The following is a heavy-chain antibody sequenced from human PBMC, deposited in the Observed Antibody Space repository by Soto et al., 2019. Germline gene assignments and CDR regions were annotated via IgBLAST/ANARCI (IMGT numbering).Heavy chain of an antibody. J-gene: IGHJ4*02. D-gene: IGHD1-26*01. CDR1: GFTFSSYW. V-gene: IGHV3-7*05. CDR3: ARDRTYNGSYYSDY. Sequence: EVQLVESGGGLVQPGGSLRLSCAASGFTFSSYWMSWVRQAPGKGLEWVANIKQDGSEKYYVDSVKGRFTISRDNAKNSLYLQMNSLRAEDTAVYYCARDRTYNGSYYSDYWGQGTLVTVSS. CDR2: IKQDGSEK.